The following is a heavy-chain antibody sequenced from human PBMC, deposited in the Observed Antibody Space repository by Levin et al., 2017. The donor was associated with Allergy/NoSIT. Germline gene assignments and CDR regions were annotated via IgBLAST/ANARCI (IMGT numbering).Heavy chain of an antibody. Sequence: GGSLRLSCAASGFTFDDYAMHWVRQAPGKGLEWVSSISWNSGSIGYADSVKGRFTISRDNAKNSLFLQMNSLRAEDTALYYCASDESYSYGSVGLDYWGQGTLVTVSS. V-gene: IGHV3-9*01. CDR2: ISWNSGSI. CDR3: ASDESYSYGSVGLDY. CDR1: GFTFDDYA. J-gene: IGHJ4*02. D-gene: IGHD2-15*01.